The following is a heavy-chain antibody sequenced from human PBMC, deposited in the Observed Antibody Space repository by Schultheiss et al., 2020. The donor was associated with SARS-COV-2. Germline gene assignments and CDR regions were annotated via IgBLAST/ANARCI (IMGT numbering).Heavy chain of an antibody. Sequence: ESLKISCAASGFTFSSYSMNWVRQAPGKGLEWVSYISSSSSTIYYADSVKGRFTISRDNAKSSLYLQMNSLRAEDTAVYYCARVEEGYYDSSGLFDYWGQGTLVTVSS. V-gene: IGHV3-48*01. J-gene: IGHJ4*02. CDR2: ISSSSSTI. D-gene: IGHD3-22*01. CDR1: GFTFSSYS. CDR3: ARVEEGYYDSSGLFDY.